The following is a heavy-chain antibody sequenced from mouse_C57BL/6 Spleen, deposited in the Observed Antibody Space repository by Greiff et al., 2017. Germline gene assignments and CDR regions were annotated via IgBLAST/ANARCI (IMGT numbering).Heavy chain of an antibody. V-gene: IGHV5-4*01. CDR3: AREDGSSYYFDY. CDR1: GFTFSSYA. D-gene: IGHD1-1*01. J-gene: IGHJ2*01. Sequence: EVQLMESGGGLVKPGGSLKLSCAASGFTFSSYAMSWVRQTPEKRLEWVATISDGGSYTYYPDNVKGRFTISRDNAKNNLYLQMSHLKSEDTAMYYCAREDGSSYYFDYWGQGTTLTVSS. CDR2: ISDGGSYT.